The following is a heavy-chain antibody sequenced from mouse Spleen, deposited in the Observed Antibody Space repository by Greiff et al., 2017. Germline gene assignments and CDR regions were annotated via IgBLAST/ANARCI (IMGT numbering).Heavy chain of an antibody. CDR2: IDPSDSYT. CDR1: GYTFTSYW. Sequence: VQLQQPGAELVKPGASVKMSCKASGYTFTSYWMHWVKQRPGQGLEWIGVIDPSDSYTSYNQKFKGKATLTVDTSSSTAYMQLSSLTSEDSAVYYCARWGPFAYWGQGTLVTVSA. J-gene: IGHJ3*01. CDR3: ARWGPFAY. V-gene: IGHV1-59*01.